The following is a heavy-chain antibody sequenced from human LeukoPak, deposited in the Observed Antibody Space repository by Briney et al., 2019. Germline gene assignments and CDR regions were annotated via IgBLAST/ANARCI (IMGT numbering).Heavy chain of an antibody. D-gene: IGHD1-26*01. CDR2: IWYDGSNK. Sequence: GGSLRLSCAASGFTFSSYGMHWVRQAPGKGLEWVAVIWYDGSNKYYADSVKGRFTISRDNSKNTLYLQMNSLRAEDTAVYYCARDRELLRCLDYWGQGTLVTVSS. CDR1: GFTFSSYG. V-gene: IGHV3-33*01. J-gene: IGHJ4*02. CDR3: ARDRELLRCLDY.